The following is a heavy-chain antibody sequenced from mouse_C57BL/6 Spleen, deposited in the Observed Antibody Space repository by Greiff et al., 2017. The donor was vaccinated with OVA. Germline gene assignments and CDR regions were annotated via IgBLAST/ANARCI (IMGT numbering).Heavy chain of an antibody. D-gene: IGHD1-1*01. CDR3: ARDDYYGSSYGDAMDY. CDR2: IHPNSGST. J-gene: IGHJ4*01. CDR1: GYTFTSYW. Sequence: VQLQQPGAELVKPGASVKLSCKASGYTFTSYWMHWVKQRPGQGLEWIGMIHPNSGSTNYNEKFKSKATLTVDKSSSTAYMQLSSLTSEDSAVYYCARDDYYGSSYGDAMDYWGQGTSVTVSS. V-gene: IGHV1-64*01.